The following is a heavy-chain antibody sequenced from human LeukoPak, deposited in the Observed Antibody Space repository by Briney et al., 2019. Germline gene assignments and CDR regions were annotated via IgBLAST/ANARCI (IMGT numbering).Heavy chain of an antibody. D-gene: IGHD2-15*01. J-gene: IGHJ4*02. CDR2: ISYDGSNK. CDR1: GFTFSSYG. Sequence: GGSLRLSCAASGFTFSSYGMHWVRQAPGKGLEWVAVISYDGSNKYYADSVKGRFTISRDNSKNTLYLQMDSLRAEDTAVYYCAKGIEAFDYWGQGTLVTVSS. CDR3: AKGIEAFDY. V-gene: IGHV3-30*18.